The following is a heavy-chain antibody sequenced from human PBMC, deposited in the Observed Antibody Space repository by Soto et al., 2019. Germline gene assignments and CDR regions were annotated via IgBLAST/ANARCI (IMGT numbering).Heavy chain of an antibody. V-gene: IGHV1-69*13. CDR1: GGTFSSYA. J-gene: IGHJ6*02. CDR3: ARDSNYSNSHYYYYYGMDV. CDR2: IIPIFGTA. Sequence: GASVKVSCKASGGTFSSYAISWVRQAPGQGLEWMGGIIPIFGTANYAQKFQGRVTITADESTSTAYMELSSLRSEDTAVYYCARDSNYSNSHYYYYYGMDVWGQGTTVTVSS. D-gene: IGHD4-4*01.